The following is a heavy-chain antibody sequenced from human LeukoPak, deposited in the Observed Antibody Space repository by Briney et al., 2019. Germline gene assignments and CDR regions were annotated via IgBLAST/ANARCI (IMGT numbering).Heavy chain of an antibody. D-gene: IGHD2-2*01. CDR2: INPNSGGT. J-gene: IGHJ6*03. V-gene: IGHV1-2*02. Sequence: GASVKVSCKASGYTFTGYYMHWVRQAPGQGLEWMGWINPNSGGTNYAQKFQGRVTMTRDTSISTAYMELSRLRSDDTAVYYCARSIVVVPAARYYYYYMDVWGKGTTVTISS. CDR3: ARSIVVVPAARYYYYYMDV. CDR1: GYTFTGYY.